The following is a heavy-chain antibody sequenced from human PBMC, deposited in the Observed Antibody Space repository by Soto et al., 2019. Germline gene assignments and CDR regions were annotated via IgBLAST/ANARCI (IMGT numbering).Heavy chain of an antibody. CDR1: GYSFTSYW. D-gene: IGHD2-2*01. CDR3: ARHRPYCSSTRCYVHGMDV. Sequence: GESLKISCKGSGYSFTSYWIGWVRQMPGKGLEWMGIIYPGDSDTRYSPSFQGQVTISADKSISTAYLQWSSLKASDTAMYYCARHRPYCSSTRCYVHGMDVWGQGTTVTVSS. J-gene: IGHJ6*02. V-gene: IGHV5-51*01. CDR2: IYPGDSDT.